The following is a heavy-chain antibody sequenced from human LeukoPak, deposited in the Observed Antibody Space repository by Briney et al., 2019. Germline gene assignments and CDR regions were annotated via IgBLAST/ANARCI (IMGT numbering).Heavy chain of an antibody. CDR1: GDSVSSNSAA. V-gene: IGHV6-1*01. CDR3: ARMVLLWFGELLAFDY. D-gene: IGHD3-10*01. Sequence: SQTLSLTCAISGDSVSSNSAAWNWIRQSPSRGLEWLGRTYYRSKWYNDYAVSVKSRITINPDTSKNQFSLQLNSVTPEDTAVYYCARMVLLWFGELLAFDYWGQGTLVTVSS. CDR2: TYYRSKWYN. J-gene: IGHJ4*02.